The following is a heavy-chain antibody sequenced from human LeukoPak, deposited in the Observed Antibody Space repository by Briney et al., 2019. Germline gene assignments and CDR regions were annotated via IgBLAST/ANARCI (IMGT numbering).Heavy chain of an antibody. CDR2: INHSGST. CDR3: ARHGGSGAPDN. J-gene: IGHJ4*02. V-gene: IGHV4-34*01. CDR1: GGSFSGYY. D-gene: IGHD3-10*01. Sequence: SETLSLTCAVYGGSFSGYYWSWIRQPPGKGLEWIGEINHSGSTNYNPSLKSRVTISVDTSKNHFSLKLNSVTATDTAVYYCARHGGSGAPDNWGQGTLVTVSS.